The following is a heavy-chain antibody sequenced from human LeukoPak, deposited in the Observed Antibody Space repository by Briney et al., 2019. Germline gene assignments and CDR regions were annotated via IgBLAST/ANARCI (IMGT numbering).Heavy chain of an antibody. CDR2: IYHSGST. V-gene: IGHV4-38-2*02. CDR3: ARATLKYSSSPLDY. D-gene: IGHD6-6*01. J-gene: IGHJ4*02. CDR1: GYSISSGYY. Sequence: SETLSLTCTVSGYSISSGYYWGWIRQPPGKGLEWIGSIYHSGSTYYNPSLRSRVTISVDTSKNQFSLKLSSVTAADTAVYYCARATLKYSSSPLDYWGQGTLVTVSS.